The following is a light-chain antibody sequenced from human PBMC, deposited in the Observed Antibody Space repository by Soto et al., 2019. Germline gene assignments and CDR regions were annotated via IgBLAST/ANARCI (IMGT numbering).Light chain of an antibody. CDR2: DAS. J-gene: IGKJ1*01. CDR3: QQRSNWWT. Sequence: EIVLTQSPATLSLSPGERATLSCRASQSVSSYLAWYQQKPGQAPRLLIYDASNRATGIPARFGGSGSGTDFTLTISSLEPEDFAVYYCQQRSNWWTFGQGTKVDI. CDR1: QSVSSY. V-gene: IGKV3-11*01.